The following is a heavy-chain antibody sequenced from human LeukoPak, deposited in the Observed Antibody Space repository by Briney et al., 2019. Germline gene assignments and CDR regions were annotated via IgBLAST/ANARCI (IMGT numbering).Heavy chain of an antibody. D-gene: IGHD4-23*01. CDR3: ARDVVPYGGNPFDY. J-gene: IGHJ4*02. Sequence: GASVKVSCKASGGTFSSYAISWVRQAPGQGLEWMGRIIPIFGIANYAQKFQGRVTITADKSTSTAYMELSSLRSEDTAVYYCARDVVPYGGNPFDYWGQGTLVTVFS. V-gene: IGHV1-69*04. CDR2: IIPIFGIA. CDR1: GGTFSSYA.